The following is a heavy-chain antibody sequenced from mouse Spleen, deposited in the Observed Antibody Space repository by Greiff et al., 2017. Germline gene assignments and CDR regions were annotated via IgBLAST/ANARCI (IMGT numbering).Heavy chain of an antibody. V-gene: IGHV5-9-1*01. CDR3: ASDGNYGAMDY. CDR1: GFTFSSYA. J-gene: IGHJ4*01. CDR2: ISSGGSYT. D-gene: IGHD2-1*01. Sequence: EVNVVESGGGLVKPGGSLKLSCAASGFTFSSYAMSWVRQTPEKRLEWVATISSGGSYTYYPDSVKGRFTISRDNAKNTLYLQMSSLRSEDTAMYYCASDGNYGAMDYWGQGTSVTVSS.